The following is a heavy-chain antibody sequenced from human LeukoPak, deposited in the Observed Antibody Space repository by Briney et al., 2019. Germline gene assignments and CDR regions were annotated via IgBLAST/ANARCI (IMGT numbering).Heavy chain of an antibody. D-gene: IGHD3-16*01. J-gene: IGHJ4*02. V-gene: IGHV3-23*01. CDR1: GFTVSSNS. CDR2: ISGSGGST. CDR3: AKVPIAGAPHPFDY. Sequence: GGSLRPSCTDSGFTVSSNSMSGVRQAPGKGLEWVSAISGSGGSTYYADSVKGRFTISRDNSKNTLYLQMNSLRAEDTAVYYCAKVPIAGAPHPFDYWGQGTLVTVSS.